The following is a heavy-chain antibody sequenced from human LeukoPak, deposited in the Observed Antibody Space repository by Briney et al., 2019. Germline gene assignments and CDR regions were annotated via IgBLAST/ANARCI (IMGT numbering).Heavy chain of an antibody. Sequence: SETLSLTCAVYGGSFSGYYWSWIRQPPGKGLEWIGEINHSGSTNYNPSLKSRVTISVDTSKNQFSLKLSSVTAADTAVYYCARLESSRGAFDIWGQGTMVTVSS. CDR3: ARLESSRGAFDI. V-gene: IGHV4-34*01. J-gene: IGHJ3*02. CDR2: INHSGST. D-gene: IGHD3-10*01. CDR1: GGSFSGYY.